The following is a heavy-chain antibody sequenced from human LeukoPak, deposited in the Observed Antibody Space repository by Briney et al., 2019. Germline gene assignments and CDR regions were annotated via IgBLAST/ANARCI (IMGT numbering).Heavy chain of an antibody. J-gene: IGHJ4*02. V-gene: IGHV1-18*01. Sequence: GASVKVSCMASGYTFTNYGFSWVRQAPGQGLEWMGWISVNDNKTNYSQKLQDRVTLTTDTSTCTAYMQLKSLRPDDTAVYYCAREGSSLYFGIDSWGQGTLVTVSS. D-gene: IGHD2-8*01. CDR3: AREGSSLYFGIDS. CDR2: ISVNDNKT. CDR1: GYTFTNYG.